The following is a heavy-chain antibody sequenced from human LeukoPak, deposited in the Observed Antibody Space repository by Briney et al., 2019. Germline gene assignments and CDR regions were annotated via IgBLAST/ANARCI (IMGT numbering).Heavy chain of an antibody. D-gene: IGHD5-12*01. CDR2: ISGSGGST. V-gene: IGHV3-23*01. CDR3: ANRGGYDSPFDY. J-gene: IGHJ4*02. CDR1: GFTFSSYA. Sequence: GGSLRLSCAASGFTFSSYAMSWVRQAPGKGLEWVSAISGSGGSTYYADSVKGRFTISRDNSKNTLYLQMNSLRAEDTALYYCANRGGYDSPFDYWGQGTLVTVSS.